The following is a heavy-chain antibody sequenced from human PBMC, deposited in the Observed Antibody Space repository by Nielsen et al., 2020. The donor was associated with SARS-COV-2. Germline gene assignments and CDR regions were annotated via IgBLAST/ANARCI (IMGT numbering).Heavy chain of an antibody. D-gene: IGHD3-9*01. V-gene: IGHV3-48*03. Sequence: SLKISCAASGFTFSSYEMNWVRQAPGKGLEWVSYISSSGSTIYYADSVKGRFTISRDNAKNSLYLQMNSLRAEDTAVYYCARFDPPIHWRLTGLDAFDIWGQGTMVTVSS. CDR2: ISSSGSTI. J-gene: IGHJ3*02. CDR3: ARFDPPIHWRLTGLDAFDI. CDR1: GFTFSSYE.